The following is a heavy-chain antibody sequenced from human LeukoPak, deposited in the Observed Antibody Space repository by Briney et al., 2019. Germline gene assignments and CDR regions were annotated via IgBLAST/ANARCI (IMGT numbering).Heavy chain of an antibody. Sequence: HGESLKISCKGSGYSFTSYWISWVRQVPGKGLEWMGRIDPSDSYTNYSPSFQGHVTISADKSISTAYLQWSSLKASDTAMYYCARQTYSSGWYEDYWGQGTLVTVSS. CDR1: GYSFTSYW. V-gene: IGHV5-10-1*01. J-gene: IGHJ4*02. CDR3: ARQTYSSGWYEDY. CDR2: IDPSDSYT. D-gene: IGHD6-19*01.